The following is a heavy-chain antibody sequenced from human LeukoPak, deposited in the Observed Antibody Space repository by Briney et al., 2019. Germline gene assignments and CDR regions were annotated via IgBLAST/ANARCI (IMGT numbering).Heavy chain of an antibody. CDR3: ARVYCSGGACNRYFFDF. D-gene: IGHD2-15*01. CDR1: GFTFSSYS. Sequence: PGGSLRLSCAASGFTFSSYSMHWVRQAPGKGLEWVAVISYDGNKKYDAESVKGRFTISRDNSENTLYLQMNSLTTEDTAVYYCARVYCSGGACNRYFFDFWGQGTLVTVSS. V-gene: IGHV3-30-3*01. CDR2: ISYDGNKK. J-gene: IGHJ4*02.